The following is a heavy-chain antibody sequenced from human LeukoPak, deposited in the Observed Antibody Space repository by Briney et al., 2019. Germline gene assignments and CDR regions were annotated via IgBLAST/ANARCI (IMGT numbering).Heavy chain of an antibody. CDR3: AKGGSSGWPVRHFDY. Sequence: GGSLRLSCAASGFTFNNYGLTWVRQAPGKGLEWVSPISGSGGSTYYTDSVRGRFTVSRDNSKNTLYLQMNSLRAEDTAIYYCAKGGSSGWPVRHFDYWGQGTLVTVSS. D-gene: IGHD6-19*01. CDR1: GFTFNNYG. J-gene: IGHJ4*02. V-gene: IGHV3-23*01. CDR2: ISGSGGST.